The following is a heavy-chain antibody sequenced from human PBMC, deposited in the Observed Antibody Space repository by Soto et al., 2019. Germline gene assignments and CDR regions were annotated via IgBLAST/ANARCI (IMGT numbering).Heavy chain of an antibody. CDR1: GFTFSSYG. CDR2: IWYDGSNK. D-gene: IGHD6-13*01. Sequence: QVQLVESGGGVVQPGRSLRLSCAASGFTFSSYGMHWVRQAPGKGLEWVAVIWYDGSNKYYADSVKGRFTISRDNSKNTLYLQMNSLRAEDTAVSYCARETYSSSWYWGFDYWGQGTLVTVSS. CDR3: ARETYSSSWYWGFDY. J-gene: IGHJ4*02. V-gene: IGHV3-33*01.